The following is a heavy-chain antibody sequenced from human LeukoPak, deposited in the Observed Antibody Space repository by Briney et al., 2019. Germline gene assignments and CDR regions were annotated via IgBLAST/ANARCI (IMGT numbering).Heavy chain of an antibody. CDR3: ARLSGYYDSSGLFAFDI. D-gene: IGHD3-22*01. Sequence: SETLSLTCTVSCGSISSSSYYWGWIRQPPGKGLEWIGSIYYSGSTYYNPSLKSRVAISVDTSKNQFSLKLSSVTAADTAVYYCARLSGYYDSSGLFAFDIWGQGTMVTVSS. CDR1: CGSISSSSYY. J-gene: IGHJ3*02. V-gene: IGHV4-39*01. CDR2: IYYSGST.